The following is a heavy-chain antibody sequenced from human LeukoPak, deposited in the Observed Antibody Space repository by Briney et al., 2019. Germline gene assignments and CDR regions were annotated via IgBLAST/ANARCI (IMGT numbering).Heavy chain of an antibody. CDR3: ARDPAKFWSGHDY. J-gene: IGHJ4*02. Sequence: GGSLRLSCTASGFTFSSYGMHWVRQAPGKGLEWVAVISYDGSNKYYADSVKGRFTISRDNSKNTLYVQMNSLRAEDTAVYYCARDPAKFWSGHDYWGQGALVTVSS. D-gene: IGHD3-3*01. V-gene: IGHV3-30*03. CDR2: ISYDGSNK. CDR1: GFTFSSYG.